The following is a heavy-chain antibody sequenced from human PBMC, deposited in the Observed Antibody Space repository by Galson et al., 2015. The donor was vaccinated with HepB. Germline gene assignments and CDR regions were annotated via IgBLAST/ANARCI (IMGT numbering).Heavy chain of an antibody. CDR3: AKDGNVGGGLWKNWFDP. D-gene: IGHD3-10*02. J-gene: IGHJ5*02. Sequence: SLRFSCAVSGFTFDEYAMHWARPVPGKGLEWVSGIRWNSGSIGYADSVKGRFTISRDNARNSLYLQMNSLRAEDTAWYYCAKDGNVGGGLWKNWFDPWGQGTLVAVSS. CDR1: GFTFDEYA. CDR2: IRWNSGSI. V-gene: IGHV3-9*01.